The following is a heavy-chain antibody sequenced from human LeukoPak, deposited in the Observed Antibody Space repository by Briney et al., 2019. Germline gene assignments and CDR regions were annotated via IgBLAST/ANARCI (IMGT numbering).Heavy chain of an antibody. Sequence: GASVKVSCKASGGTFSSYAISWVRQAPGQGLEWMGGIIPIFGTANYAQKFQGRVTITADESTSTAYMELSSLGSEDTAVYYCASAGGVFQWRDMGYFDPWGQGTLVIVSS. CDR2: IIPIFGTA. CDR3: ASAGGVFQWRDMGYFDP. J-gene: IGHJ5*02. CDR1: GGTFSSYA. D-gene: IGHD6-19*01. V-gene: IGHV1-69*13.